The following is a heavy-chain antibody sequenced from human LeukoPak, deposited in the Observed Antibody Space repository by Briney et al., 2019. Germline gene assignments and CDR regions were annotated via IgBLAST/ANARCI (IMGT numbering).Heavy chain of an antibody. Sequence: NPSGTLSLTCAVSGGSISSSNWWSWVRQPPGKGLEWIGEIYHSGSTNYNPSPKSRVTISVDKSKNQFSLKLSSVTAADTAVYYCARARGDGYNSFDYWGQGTLVTVSS. CDR1: GGSISSSNW. D-gene: IGHD5-24*01. J-gene: IGHJ4*02. CDR2: IYHSGST. CDR3: ARARGDGYNSFDY. V-gene: IGHV4-4*02.